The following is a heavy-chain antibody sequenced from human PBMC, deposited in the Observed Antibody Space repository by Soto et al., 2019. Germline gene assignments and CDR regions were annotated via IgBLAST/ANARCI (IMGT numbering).Heavy chain of an antibody. CDR2: IKKITDSGTT. Sequence: EVQLVESGGGLVEPGGSLRLSCTASGFTFSNVAMYWVRQAAGKGLEWVGSIKKITDSGTTDYAAPVKGRFTISRDDSKNTLYLQMNSPETEDNAVYYFVTVAYYERSGGQGTLVTGSS. D-gene: IGHD3-16*01. J-gene: IGHJ4*02. V-gene: IGHV3-15*07. CDR3: VTVAYYERS. CDR1: GFTFSNVA.